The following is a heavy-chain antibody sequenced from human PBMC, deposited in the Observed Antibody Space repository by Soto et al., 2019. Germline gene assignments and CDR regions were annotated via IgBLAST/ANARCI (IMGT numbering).Heavy chain of an antibody. CDR2: IYFSGST. D-gene: IGHD2-2*01. Sequence: YYWSWIRQSPGKGLEWIGSIYFSGSTNYNPSLKSRITILVDMSKNQFSLKLTSVTAADTAVYYCARGSSFGYYFDYWGQGTLVTVSS. CDR1: YY. V-gene: IGHV4-59*01. CDR3: ARGSSFGYYFDY. J-gene: IGHJ4*02.